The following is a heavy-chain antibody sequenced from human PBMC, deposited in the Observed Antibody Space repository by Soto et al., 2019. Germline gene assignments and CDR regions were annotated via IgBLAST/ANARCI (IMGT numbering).Heavy chain of an antibody. V-gene: IGHV3-23*01. D-gene: IGHD2-15*01. CDR1: GFTFSDYA. J-gene: IGHJ4*02. CDR3: AKDGYCNGGSCYLYYLDS. CDR2: ISFGGGNT. Sequence: GGSLRLSCVGSGFTFSDYAMTWVRPAPGKGLEWVATISFGGGNTYYADSLEGRFTISRDNSKNTLFLQMYDLRAEDTALYYCAKDGYCNGGSCYLYYLDSWGLGTPVTVSS.